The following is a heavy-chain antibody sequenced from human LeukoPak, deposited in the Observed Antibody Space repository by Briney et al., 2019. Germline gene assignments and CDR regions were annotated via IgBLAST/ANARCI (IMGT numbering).Heavy chain of an antibody. J-gene: IGHJ4*02. CDR2: IYQGGNT. CDR1: GGSISSSNYY. Sequence: SETLSLTCTVSGGSISSSNYYWSWIRQPPGKGLEWIGSIYQGGNTYYNPSLKSRVTIFVDTAKNQFSLRLNSVTAADTAVYYCARQIGAPGFDYWGQGTLVTVSS. V-gene: IGHV4-39*01. CDR3: ARQIGAPGFDY. D-gene: IGHD3-10*01.